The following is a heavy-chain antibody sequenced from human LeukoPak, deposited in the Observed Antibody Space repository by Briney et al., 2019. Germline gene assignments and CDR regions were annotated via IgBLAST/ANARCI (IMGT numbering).Heavy chain of an antibody. CDR1: GGSISSYY. D-gene: IGHD3-22*01. V-gene: IGHV4-59*01. CDR2: IYYSGST. J-gene: IGHJ6*04. Sequence: SETLSLTCTVSGGSISSYYWSWIRQPPGKGLEWIGYIYYSGSTNYNPSLKSRVTISVDASKNQFSLKLSSVTAADTAVYYCARAPYDSRGYYFLGYYYYGMDVGAKGPT. CDR3: ARAPYDSRGYYFLGYYYYGMDV.